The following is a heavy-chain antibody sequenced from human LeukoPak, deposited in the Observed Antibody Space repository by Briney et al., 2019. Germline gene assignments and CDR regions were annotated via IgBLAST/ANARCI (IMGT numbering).Heavy chain of an antibody. CDR2: IYYSGST. Sequence: SETLSLTCTVSGGSISSYYWSWIRQPAGKGLEWIGYIYYSGSTNYNPSLKSRVTISVDTSKNQFSLKLSSVTAADTAVYYCARVMLGYSYGYYFDYWGQGTLVTVSS. J-gene: IGHJ4*02. D-gene: IGHD5-18*01. CDR3: ARVMLGYSYGYYFDY. V-gene: IGHV4-59*01. CDR1: GGSISSYY.